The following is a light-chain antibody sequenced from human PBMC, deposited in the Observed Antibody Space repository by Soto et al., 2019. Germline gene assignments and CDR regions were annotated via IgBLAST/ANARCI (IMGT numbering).Light chain of an antibody. CDR3: QQSYSTPRT. CDR2: AAS. J-gene: IGKJ1*01. CDR1: QSISSY. Sequence: DIQIPPSTSSLSSSVVDRFPITFRASQSISSYLNWYQQKPGKAPKLLIYAASSLQSGVPSRFSGSGSGTDFTITISSLQNEDFENYYCQQSYSTPRTCGQGTKGDIK. V-gene: IGKV1-39*01.